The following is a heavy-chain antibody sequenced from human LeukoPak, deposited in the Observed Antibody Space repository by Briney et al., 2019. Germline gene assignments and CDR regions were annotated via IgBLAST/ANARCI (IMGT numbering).Heavy chain of an antibody. D-gene: IGHD2-2*01. V-gene: IGHV1-2*05. CDR3: ARSRPIVPAKVNWFDP. CDR1: GYTFTGYY. J-gene: IGHJ5*02. CDR2: INPNSGGT. Sequence: ASVKVSCKASGYTFTGYYMHWVRQAPGQGLEWMGRINPNSGGTNYAQKFQGRVTMTRDTSISTDYMELSRLRSDDTVVYYCARSRPIVPAKVNWFDPWAREPWSPSPQ.